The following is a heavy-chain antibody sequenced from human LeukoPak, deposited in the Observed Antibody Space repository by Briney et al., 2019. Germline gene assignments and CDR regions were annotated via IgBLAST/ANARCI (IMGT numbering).Heavy chain of an antibody. Sequence: ASVKVSCKASGYTFTSYYMHWVRQAPGQGLEWMGIINPSGGSTSYAQKFQGRVTMTRDTSTSTVYMELSSLRSEDTAVYYCASDDSSEGSAATALDYWGQGTLVTVSS. CDR3: ASDDSSEGSAATALDY. CDR1: GYTFTSYY. J-gene: IGHJ4*02. CDR2: INPSGGST. V-gene: IGHV1-46*01. D-gene: IGHD6-6*01.